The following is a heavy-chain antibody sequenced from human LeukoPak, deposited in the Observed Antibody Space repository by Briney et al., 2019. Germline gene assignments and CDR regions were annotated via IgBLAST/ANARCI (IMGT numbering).Heavy chain of an antibody. D-gene: IGHD3-10*01. V-gene: IGHV3-30-3*01. CDR1: GFTFSSYA. J-gene: IGHJ4*02. CDR2: ISYDGSNK. Sequence: PGGSLRLSCAASGFTFSSYAMHWVRQAPGKGLEWVAVISYDGSNKYYADSVKGRFTISKDNSKNTLYLQMNSLRAEDTAVYYCARDLLGGLMVRGVTVDPYYFDYWGQGTLVTVSS. CDR3: ARDLLGGLMVRGVTVDPYYFDY.